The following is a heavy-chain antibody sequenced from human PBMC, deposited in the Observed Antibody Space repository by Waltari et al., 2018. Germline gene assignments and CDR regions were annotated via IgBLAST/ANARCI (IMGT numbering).Heavy chain of an antibody. D-gene: IGHD2-2*01. CDR3: ARRVLFTRAVVFAATRPSGGMDV. Sequence: QVKLQQWGAGLLKPSETLSLTCAVYGGSFSDYYWNWIRQPPGKRLEWIGEINHSGSVNYNPSLKSRLTISVDTSKSQFSLKLTSVTAADTAVYYCARRVLFTRAVVFAATRPSGGMDVWGQGTTVTVSS. V-gene: IGHV4-34*01. CDR2: INHSGSV. J-gene: IGHJ6*02. CDR1: GGSFSDYY.